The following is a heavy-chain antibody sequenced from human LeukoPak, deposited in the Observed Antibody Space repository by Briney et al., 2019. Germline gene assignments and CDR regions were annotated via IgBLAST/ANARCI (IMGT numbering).Heavy chain of an antibody. D-gene: IGHD3-10*01. J-gene: IGHJ6*02. Sequence: GGSLRLSCAASGFTFSDYYMSWIRQAPGKGLEWVSYISSSGSTIYYADSVKGRFTISRDNAKNSLYLQMNSLRAEDTAVYYCARDQGFGEFTYYYGMDVWGQGTTVTASS. CDR2: ISSSGSTI. V-gene: IGHV3-11*01. CDR3: ARDQGFGEFTYYYGMDV. CDR1: GFTFSDYY.